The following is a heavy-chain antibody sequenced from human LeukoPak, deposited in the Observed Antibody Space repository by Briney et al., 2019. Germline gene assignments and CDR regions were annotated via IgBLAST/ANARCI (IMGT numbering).Heavy chain of an antibody. D-gene: IGHD3-9*01. V-gene: IGHV3-7*03. CDR3: ARGTDDMLAGYYNVADY. J-gene: IGHJ4*02. CDR2: IKEDGSEK. Sequence: GRTLRLSCAASGFTFTIYCTTWVREAPGRGLELVANIKEDGSEKYYVDSVKGRFTISRENAQNSLYLQMNSLRAEDTAVYYCARGTDDMLAGYYNVADYWGQGTLVTVSS. CDR1: GFTFTIYC.